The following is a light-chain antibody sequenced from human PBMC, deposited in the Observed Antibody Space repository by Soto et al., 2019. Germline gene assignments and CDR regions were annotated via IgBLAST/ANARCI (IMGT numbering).Light chain of an antibody. V-gene: IGLV3-1*01. CDR2: QDT. CDR3: QAWDSSTVV. Sequence: SYELTQPPSVSVSPGHIASITCSGDKLGDKYACWYQQKPGQSPVLVIYQDTKRPSGIPERFSGSNSGNTATLTISGTQAMDEADYYCQAWDSSTVVFGGGTKLTVL. CDR1: KLGDKY. J-gene: IGLJ2*01.